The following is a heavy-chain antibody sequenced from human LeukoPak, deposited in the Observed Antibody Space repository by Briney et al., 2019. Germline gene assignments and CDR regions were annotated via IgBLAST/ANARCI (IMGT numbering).Heavy chain of an antibody. CDR2: INPNSGGT. CDR3: ARDPIVYYERGAFDI. Sequence: GASVKVSCKASGYTFTGYYMHWVRQAPGRGLEWMGWINPNSGGTNYAQKFQGRVTMTRDTSISTAYMELSRLRSDDTAVYYCARDPIVYYERGAFDIWGQGTMVTVSS. J-gene: IGHJ3*02. D-gene: IGHD2-8*01. CDR1: GYTFTGYY. V-gene: IGHV1-2*02.